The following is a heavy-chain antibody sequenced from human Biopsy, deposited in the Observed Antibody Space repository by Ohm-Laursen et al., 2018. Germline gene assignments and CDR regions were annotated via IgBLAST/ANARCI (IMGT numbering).Heavy chain of an antibody. Sequence: SQTLSLTCPVSGCSISSYYWSWIRQPPGKGLECIGNIYYSGSTNYSPSLKSRVTMSVDTSKNQFSLMLSSVTAADTAVYYCARLWGGYHFHGMDVWGQGTTVTVSS. CDR1: GCSISSYY. V-gene: IGHV4-59*08. CDR2: IYYSGST. CDR3: ARLWGGYHFHGMDV. J-gene: IGHJ6*02. D-gene: IGHD7-27*01.